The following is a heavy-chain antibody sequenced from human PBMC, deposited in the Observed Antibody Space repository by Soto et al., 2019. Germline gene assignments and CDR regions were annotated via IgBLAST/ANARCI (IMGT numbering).Heavy chain of an antibody. CDR1: GFTFGSSW. CDR2: IXSGASXT. CDR3: ARGPSGWFGYDY. D-gene: IGHD6-19*01. Sequence: PGXSXRLSCAASGFTFGSSWMHWVRQAPGKGLVWVSRIXSGASXTNYADYVKGXXTISRDNXXNTLYLQMDSLTAEDTAAYYCARGPSGWFGYDYWGQGTLVTVSS. V-gene: IGHV3-74*01. J-gene: IGHJ4*02.